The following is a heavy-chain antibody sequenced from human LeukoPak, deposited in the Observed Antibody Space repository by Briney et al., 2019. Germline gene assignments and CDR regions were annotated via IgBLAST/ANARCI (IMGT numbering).Heavy chain of an antibody. Sequence: GGSLRLSCAASGFTFSDYYMSWIRQAPGKGLEWVSYISSSSSTIYYADSVKGRFTISRDNAKNLLYLQMNSLRAEDTAVYYCARAGLPGGYCSGGSCYHVLNWFDPWGQGTLVTVSS. CDR3: ARAGLPGGYCSGGSCYHVLNWFDP. CDR1: GFTFSDYY. CDR2: ISSSSSTI. D-gene: IGHD2-15*01. V-gene: IGHV3-11*04. J-gene: IGHJ5*02.